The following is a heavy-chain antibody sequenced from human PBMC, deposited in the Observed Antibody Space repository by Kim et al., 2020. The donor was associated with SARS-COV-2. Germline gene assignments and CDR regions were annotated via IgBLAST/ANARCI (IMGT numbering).Heavy chain of an antibody. V-gene: IGHV3-15*01. CDR2: T. CDR3: TTRPGSSPDY. J-gene: IGHJ4*02. Sequence: TDYAAPVKGGFTISRDDSKNTLYLQMNSLKTEDTAVYYCTTRPGSSPDYWGQGTLVTVSS. D-gene: IGHD6-13*01.